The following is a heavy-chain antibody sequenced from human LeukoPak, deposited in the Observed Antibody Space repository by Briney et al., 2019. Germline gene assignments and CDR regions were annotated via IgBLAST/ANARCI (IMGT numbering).Heavy chain of an antibody. CDR3: ARDRTYGGNSGGHDAFDI. Sequence: ASVNVSCKASGYTFTSHGINWVRQAPGQGLEWMGWISAYTGKTNNAQKSQGRVAMTRDTSTSTAYMELRSLRSDDTAVYYCARDRTYGGNSGGHDAFDIWGQGTMVTVSS. CDR1: GYTFTSHG. J-gene: IGHJ3*02. V-gene: IGHV1-18*01. CDR2: ISAYTGKT. D-gene: IGHD4-23*01.